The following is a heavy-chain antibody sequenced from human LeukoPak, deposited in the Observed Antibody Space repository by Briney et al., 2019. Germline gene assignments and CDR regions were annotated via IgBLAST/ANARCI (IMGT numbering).Heavy chain of an antibody. CDR2: MNPNSGNT. D-gene: IGHD6-6*01. CDR3: ARLPKYSRPLDY. Sequence: RASVKVSCKASGYTFSSYDINWVRQATGQGLEWMGWMNPNSGNTAYAQKFQGRVTMSGDTSISTAYMELSSLRSEDTAVYYCARLPKYSRPLDYWGQGTLVTVSS. CDR1: GYTFSSYD. J-gene: IGHJ4*02. V-gene: IGHV1-8*02.